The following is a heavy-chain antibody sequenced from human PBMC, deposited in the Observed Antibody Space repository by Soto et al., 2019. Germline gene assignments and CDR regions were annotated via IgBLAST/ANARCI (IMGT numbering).Heavy chain of an antibody. D-gene: IGHD3-22*01. CDR3: ARDVTMTAI. CDR1: GGSIRSYY. Sequence: SETLSLTCTVSGGSIRSYYWSWIRQPPGKGLEWIGYMYYRWNNNYNPSLKSRATISVVASRNEFSLKLSSVTAAETAVYYCARDVTMTAIWVQGPLVT. V-gene: IGHV4-59*01. CDR2: MYYRWNN. J-gene: IGHJ3*02.